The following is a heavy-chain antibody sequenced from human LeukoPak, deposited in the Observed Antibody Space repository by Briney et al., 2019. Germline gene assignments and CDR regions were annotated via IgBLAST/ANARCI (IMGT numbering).Heavy chain of an antibody. D-gene: IGHD3-22*01. Sequence: ASVKVSCKASGYTLTTYYIHWVRQAPGQGLEWMGFINPSGGSTSYAQKFQGRVTMTRDTSTSTVYMELSSLRSEDTAVYYCARDAYYDSSGYYFDYWGQGTLVTVSS. V-gene: IGHV1-46*01. CDR1: GYTLTTYY. J-gene: IGHJ4*02. CDR3: ARDAYYDSSGYYFDY. CDR2: INPSGGST.